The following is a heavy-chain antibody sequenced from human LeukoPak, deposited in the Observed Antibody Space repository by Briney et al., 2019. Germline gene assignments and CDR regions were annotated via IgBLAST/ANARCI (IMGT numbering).Heavy chain of an antibody. V-gene: IGHV5-51*01. CDR2: IYPGDSDT. CDR3: ARHRGQLGGEEGGYFDY. Sequence: SGESLKISCKGSGYSFTSYWIGWVRQMPGKGLEWMGIIYPGDSDTRYSPSSQGQVTISADKSISTAYLQWSSLKASDTAMYYCARHRGQLGGEEGGYFDYWGQGTLVTVSS. D-gene: IGHD6-6*01. CDR1: GYSFTSYW. J-gene: IGHJ4*02.